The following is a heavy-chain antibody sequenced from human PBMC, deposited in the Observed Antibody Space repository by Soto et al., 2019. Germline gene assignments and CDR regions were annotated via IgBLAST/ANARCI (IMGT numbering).Heavy chain of an antibody. CDR2: IKQDGSEK. D-gene: IGHD6-13*01. J-gene: IGHJ4*02. Sequence: SGGGLRLSCAASGFTFRSYSINWGRQAPGKGLEWVANIKQDGSEKYYVDSVKGRFTISRDNAKNSLYLQMNSLRAEDTAVYYCARVSSSSSLDYWGQGTLVTSPQ. V-gene: IGHV3-7*01. CDR1: GFTFRSYS. CDR3: ARVSSSSSLDY.